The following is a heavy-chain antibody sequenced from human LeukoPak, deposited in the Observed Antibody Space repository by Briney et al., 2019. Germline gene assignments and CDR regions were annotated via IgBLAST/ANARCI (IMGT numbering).Heavy chain of an antibody. CDR2: ISYDGSNK. V-gene: IGHV3-30*18. CDR1: GFTFRSYG. J-gene: IGHJ4*02. CDR3: AKDQWEYCSGGSCYSFDY. D-gene: IGHD2-15*01. Sequence: GGSLRLSCAASGFTFRSYGMHWVRQAPAKGLEWVAVISYDGSNKYYADSVKGRFAISRDNSKNTLYLQMNSLRAKDTTVYYCAKDQWEYCSGGSCYSFDYWGQGTLVTVSS.